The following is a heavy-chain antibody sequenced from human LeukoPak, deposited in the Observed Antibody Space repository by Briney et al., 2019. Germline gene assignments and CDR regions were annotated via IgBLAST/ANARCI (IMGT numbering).Heavy chain of an antibody. D-gene: IGHD2-2*01. CDR2: ISAYNGNT. J-gene: IGHJ5*02. V-gene: IGHV1-18*01. CDR1: GYTFTSYG. CDR3: AIVVPAAIRWFDP. Sequence: GASVNVSCKASGYTFTSYGISWVRQAPGQGLEWMGWISAYNGNTNYAQKLQGRVTMTTDTSTSTAYMELRSLRSDDTAVYYCAIVVPAAIRWFDPWGQGTLVTVSS.